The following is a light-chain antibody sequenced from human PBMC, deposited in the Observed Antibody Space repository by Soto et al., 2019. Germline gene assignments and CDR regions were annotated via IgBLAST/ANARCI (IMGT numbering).Light chain of an antibody. CDR2: GAS. CDR3: QQYGSSPPSGT. CDR1: QSVSSSY. Sequence: EIVSTQSPGTLSLSPGERATLSCRASQSVSSSYLAWYHQKPGQAPWLLIYGASSRATGIPDRFSGSGSGTDFTLTISRLEPEDFAGYYCQQYGSSPPSGTFGQGTKLEIK. V-gene: IGKV3-20*01. J-gene: IGKJ2*02.